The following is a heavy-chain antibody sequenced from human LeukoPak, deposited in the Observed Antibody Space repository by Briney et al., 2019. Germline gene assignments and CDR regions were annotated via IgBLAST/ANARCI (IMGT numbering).Heavy chain of an antibody. V-gene: IGHV4-39*07. CDR2: IYYSGNT. D-gene: IGHD5-24*01. CDR1: GDSIRSSSYH. Sequence: SETLSLTCTVSGDSIRSSSYHWGWIRQPPGKGLEWIGSIYYSGNTYNNRSLKRRLTISIDTSKNQFSLRLSSVTAADTAVYYCARLSPQSDDAFDIWGQGTMVTVSS. CDR3: ARLSPQSDDAFDI. J-gene: IGHJ3*02.